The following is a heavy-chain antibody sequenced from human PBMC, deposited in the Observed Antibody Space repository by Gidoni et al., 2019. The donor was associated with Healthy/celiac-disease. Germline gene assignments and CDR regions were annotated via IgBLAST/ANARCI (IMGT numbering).Heavy chain of an antibody. CDR2: IKQDGSEK. V-gene: IGHV3-7*01. D-gene: IGHD3-22*01. CDR1: GFTFSSYW. J-gene: IGHJ4*02. Sequence: EVQLVESGGGLVQPGGSLRLSCAASGFTFSSYWMSWVRQAPGKGLEWVANIKQDGSEKYYLDSVKGRFTISRDNAKNSLYLQMNSLGAEDTAVYYCARDPRSLAGWLLPYDYWGQGTLVTVSS. CDR3: ARDPRSLAGWLLPYDY.